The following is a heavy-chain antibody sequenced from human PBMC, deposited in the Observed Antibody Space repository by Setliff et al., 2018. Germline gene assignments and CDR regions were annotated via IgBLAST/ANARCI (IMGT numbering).Heavy chain of an antibody. D-gene: IGHD3-3*01. Sequence: SGPTLVNPTQTLTLTCTFSGFSLTTSGERVSWIRQPPGKGLEWIGYVFFTGDTDYHPSLKSRVTISLDTSNNQFSLSLSSVTAADTAVYYCARMSGFQYMDVWGKGTTVTVSS. CDR2: VFFTGDT. CDR3: ARMSGFQYMDV. J-gene: IGHJ6*03. CDR1: GFSLTTSGER. V-gene: IGHV4-61*08.